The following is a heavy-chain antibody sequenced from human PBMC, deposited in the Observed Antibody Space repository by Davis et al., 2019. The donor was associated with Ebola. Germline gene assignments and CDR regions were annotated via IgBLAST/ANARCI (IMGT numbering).Heavy chain of an antibody. V-gene: IGHV4-34*01. J-gene: IGHJ3*02. CDR1: VGSFSDYY. D-gene: IGHD2-2*01. CDR3: ARQDCSSTSCYRGGLQADAFDI. CDR2: INHGGSS. Sequence: SETLSLTCAVYVGSFSDYYWSWIRQPPGKGLEWIGEINHGGSSKYNPSLRSRVTISVDTSKNQFSLKLSSVTAADTAVYYCARQDCSSTSCYRGGLQADAFDIWGQGTMVTVSS.